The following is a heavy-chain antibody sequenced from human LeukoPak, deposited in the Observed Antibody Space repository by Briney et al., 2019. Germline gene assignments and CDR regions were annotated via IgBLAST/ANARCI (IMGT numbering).Heavy chain of an antibody. V-gene: IGHV4-39*01. Sequence: SETLSLTCTVSGGSISSSSYYWGWIRQPPGKGLEWIGRIYYSGSTYYNPSLKSRVTISVDTSKNQFSLKLSSVTAADTAVYYCARCNIGYGQVANWFDPWGQGTLVTVSS. CDR2: IYYSGST. D-gene: IGHD5-18*01. J-gene: IGHJ5*02. CDR1: GGSISSSSYY. CDR3: ARCNIGYGQVANWFDP.